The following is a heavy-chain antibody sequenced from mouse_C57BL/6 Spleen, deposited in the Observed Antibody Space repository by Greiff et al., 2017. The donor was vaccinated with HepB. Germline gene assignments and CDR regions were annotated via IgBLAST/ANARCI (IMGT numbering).Heavy chain of an antibody. Sequence: DVQLQESGPGLVKPSQSLSLTCSVTGYSITSGYYWNWIRQFPGNKLEWMGYISYDGSNNYNPSLKNRISITRDTSKNQFFLKLNSVTTEDTATYYCARGGYDYEWFAYWGQGTLVTVSA. CDR2: ISYDGSN. V-gene: IGHV3-6*01. D-gene: IGHD2-4*01. CDR1: GYSITSGYY. J-gene: IGHJ3*01. CDR3: ARGGYDYEWFAY.